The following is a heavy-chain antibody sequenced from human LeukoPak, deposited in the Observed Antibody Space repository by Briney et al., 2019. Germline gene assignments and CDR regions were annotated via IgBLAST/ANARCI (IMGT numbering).Heavy chain of an antibody. Sequence: GESLKISCKGSGYSFTSYWIGGVRQMPGKGLEWMGIIYPGDSDTRYSPSFQGQVTISADKSISTAYLQWSSLKASDTAMYYCASLGSGSYYPFDAFDIWGQGTMVTVSS. D-gene: IGHD3-10*01. V-gene: IGHV5-51*01. J-gene: IGHJ3*02. CDR3: ASLGSGSYYPFDAFDI. CDR2: IYPGDSDT. CDR1: GYSFTSYW.